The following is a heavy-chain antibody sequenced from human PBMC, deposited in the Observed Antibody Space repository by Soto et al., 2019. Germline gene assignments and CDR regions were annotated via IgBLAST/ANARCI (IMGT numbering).Heavy chain of an antibody. Sequence: QVQLIQSAGEVKKPGASVKVSCKASGYTFTNYVIHWIRQAPGQGLEWMAWISPLKGNTNYSQKVQGRVTVTTDISTNAVYMHLSGLRSDDTALSFCARSGEHPFDYWGQGILVTVSS. CDR1: GYTFTNYV. V-gene: IGHV1-18*01. CDR3: ARSGEHPFDY. CDR2: ISPLKGNT. J-gene: IGHJ4*02. D-gene: IGHD5-12*01.